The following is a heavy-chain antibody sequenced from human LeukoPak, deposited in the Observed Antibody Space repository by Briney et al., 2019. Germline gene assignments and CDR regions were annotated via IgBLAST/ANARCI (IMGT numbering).Heavy chain of an antibody. Sequence: PGGSLRLSCAASGFTFSSYSMNWVRQAPGKGLEWVSYISSSSSTIYYADSVKGRFTISRDNAKNSLYLQMNSLRAEDTAVYYCARDAHYYDSSGKRPVSSCTDYWGQGTLVTVSS. J-gene: IGHJ4*02. V-gene: IGHV3-48*01. CDR3: ARDAHYYDSSGKRPVSSCTDY. CDR2: ISSSSSTI. CDR1: GFTFSSYS. D-gene: IGHD3-22*01.